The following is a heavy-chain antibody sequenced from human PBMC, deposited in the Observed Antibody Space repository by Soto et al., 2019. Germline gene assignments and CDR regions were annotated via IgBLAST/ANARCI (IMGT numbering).Heavy chain of an antibody. J-gene: IGHJ4*02. Sequence: SLRLSCAASGFTFSTYSMNWVRQAPGKGLEWVSYISSSSSTIFYTDSVKGRFTVSRDNAKNSLYLQMNSLRAEDTAVYYCARRSSGWYFDYWGQGTLVTVSS. CDR1: GFTFSTYS. V-gene: IGHV3-48*01. CDR2: ISSSSSTI. CDR3: ARRSSGWYFDY. D-gene: IGHD6-19*01.